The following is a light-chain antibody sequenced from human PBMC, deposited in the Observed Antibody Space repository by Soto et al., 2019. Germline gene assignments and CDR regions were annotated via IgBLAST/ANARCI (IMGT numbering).Light chain of an antibody. V-gene: IGKV4-1*01. Sequence: DIVMTQSPDSLAVSLGERATINCKSSQSLLYDSNNKNYLAWYQKKPGQPPRLLIYWASTRESGVPDRFSGRGSGTDFTLTISSLQAEDGAVYYCQQYYSTLALTFGGGTKVEIK. J-gene: IGKJ4*01. CDR1: QSLLYDSNNKNY. CDR2: WAS. CDR3: QQYYSTLALT.